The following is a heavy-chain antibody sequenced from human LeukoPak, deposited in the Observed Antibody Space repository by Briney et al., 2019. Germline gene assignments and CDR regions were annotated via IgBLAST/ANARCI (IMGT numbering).Heavy chain of an antibody. CDR3: ARATYSGSYYLDY. CDR2: IWYDGSNK. D-gene: IGHD1-26*01. Sequence: GGSLRLSCAASGFTFSSYGMHWVRQAPGKGLEWVAVIWYDGSNKYYADSVKGRFTISRDNSKNTLYLQMNSLRAEDTAVYYCARATYSGSYYLDYWGLGTLVTVSS. CDR1: GFTFSSYG. J-gene: IGHJ4*02. V-gene: IGHV3-33*01.